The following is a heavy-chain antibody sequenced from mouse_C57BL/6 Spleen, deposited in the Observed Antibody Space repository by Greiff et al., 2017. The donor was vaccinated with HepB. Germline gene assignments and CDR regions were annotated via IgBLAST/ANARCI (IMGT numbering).Heavy chain of an antibody. Sequence: QVHVKQSGAELARPGASVKLSCKASGYTFTSYGISWVKQRTGQGLEWIGEIYPRSGNTYYNEKFKGKATLTADKSSSTAYMELRSLTSEDSAVYFCAERGSMVTGYFDYWGQGTTLTVSS. D-gene: IGHD2-2*01. CDR2: IYPRSGNT. J-gene: IGHJ2*01. V-gene: IGHV1-81*01. CDR1: GYTFTSYG. CDR3: AERGSMVTGYFDY.